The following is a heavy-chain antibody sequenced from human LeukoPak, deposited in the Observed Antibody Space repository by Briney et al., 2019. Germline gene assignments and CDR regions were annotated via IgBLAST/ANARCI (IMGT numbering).Heavy chain of an antibody. CDR3: ARDLGIAAAGIVPCY. Sequence: KPSETLSLTCTVSGGSISSYYWSWIRQPPGKGLEWIGYIYYSGSTNYNPSLKSRVTISVDTSKNQFSLKLSSVTAADTAVYYCARDLGIAAAGIVPCYWGQGTLVTVSS. CDR1: GGSISSYY. D-gene: IGHD6-13*01. CDR2: IYYSGST. V-gene: IGHV4-59*01. J-gene: IGHJ4*02.